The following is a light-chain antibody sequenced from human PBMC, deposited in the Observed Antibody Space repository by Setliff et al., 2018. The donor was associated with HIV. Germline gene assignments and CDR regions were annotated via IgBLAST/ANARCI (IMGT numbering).Light chain of an antibody. CDR3: SSYSTSNSLVV. V-gene: IGLV2-14*01. Sequence: QSALPQPASVSGSPRQSITISCTGTSSDVGGYDSVSWYQQHPGKVPKLLIYEVINRPSGVSTRFSGSKSGNTASLTISGLQAEDEADYYCSSYSTSNSLVVFGGGTKVTVL. CDR1: SSDVGGYDS. J-gene: IGLJ2*01. CDR2: EVI.